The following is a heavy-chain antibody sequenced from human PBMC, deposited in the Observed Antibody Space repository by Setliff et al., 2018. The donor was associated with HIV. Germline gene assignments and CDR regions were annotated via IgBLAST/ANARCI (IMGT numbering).Heavy chain of an antibody. Sequence: SETLSLTCTVSGGSISSNNYYWGWIRQPPGKGLEWIGSIYSGGNTYYNPSLQSRITISGDTSKNQFSLKLSSVTAADTAVYYCARLRYYDILTGYAFDYWGQGTLVTVSS. J-gene: IGHJ4*02. CDR2: IYSGGNT. V-gene: IGHV4-39*01. CDR1: GGSISSNNYY. D-gene: IGHD3-9*01. CDR3: ARLRYYDILTGYAFDY.